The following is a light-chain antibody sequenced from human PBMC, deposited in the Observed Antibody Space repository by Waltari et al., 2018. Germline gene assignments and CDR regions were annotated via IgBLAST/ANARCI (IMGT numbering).Light chain of an antibody. Sequence: QSPLTQPPSASGSPGQSVTISCTVTSSDVGRSNNVSLYQQHPGKAPHLMIYEVSKRPSGVPDRFSGSKSGNTASLTVSGLQAEDEADYYCSSYAGSNNFGVFGGGTKLTVL. CDR1: SSDVGRSNN. V-gene: IGLV2-8*01. CDR3: SSYAGSNNFGV. CDR2: EVS. J-gene: IGLJ3*02.